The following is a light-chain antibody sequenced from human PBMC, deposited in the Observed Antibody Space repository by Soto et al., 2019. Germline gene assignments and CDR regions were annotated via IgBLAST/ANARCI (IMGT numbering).Light chain of an antibody. J-gene: IGLJ3*02. CDR1: NSDVGGYDR. CDR2: EVY. V-gene: IGLV2-14*01. CDR3: ISYIPSTTTHWV. Sequence: QSVLTQPASVAGPPGQSITISCTGTNSDVGGYDRVSWYQHHPGKAPKLLIFEVYNRPSGISDRFSGSKSGDTASLTISGLQAEDEADYYCISYIPSTTTHWVFGGGTK.